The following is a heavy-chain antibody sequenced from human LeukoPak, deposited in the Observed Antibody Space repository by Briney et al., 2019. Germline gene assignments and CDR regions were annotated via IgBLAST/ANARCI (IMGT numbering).Heavy chain of an antibody. V-gene: IGHV4-59*12. D-gene: IGHD1-26*01. CDR2: IYYSGST. CDR3: ARDGIVGALDI. Sequence: SETLSLTCTVSGGSISSYYWSWIRQPPGKGLEWIGYIYYSGSTNYNPSLKSRVTISEDTSKNQFSLKLSSVTAADTAVYYCARDGIVGALDIWGQGTMVTVSS. CDR1: GGSISSYY. J-gene: IGHJ3*02.